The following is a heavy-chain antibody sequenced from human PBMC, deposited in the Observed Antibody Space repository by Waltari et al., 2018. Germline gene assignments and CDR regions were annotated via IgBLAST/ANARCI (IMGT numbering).Heavy chain of an antibody. D-gene: IGHD3-22*01. CDR3: ARDLFYYDSSGEDY. CDR2: ISYDGSNK. CDR1: GFTFSSYA. J-gene: IGHJ4*02. Sequence: QVQLVESGGGVVQPGRSLRLSCAASGFTFSSYAMHWVRQAPGKGLEGVAVISYDGSNKYYADSGKGRFTISRDNSKNTLYLQMNSLRAEDTAVYYCARDLFYYDSSGEDYWGQGTLVTVSS. V-gene: IGHV3-30*01.